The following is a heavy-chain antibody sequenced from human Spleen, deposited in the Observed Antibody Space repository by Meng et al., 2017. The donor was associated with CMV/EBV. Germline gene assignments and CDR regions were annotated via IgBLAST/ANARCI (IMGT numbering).Heavy chain of an antibody. D-gene: IGHD2-21*02. CDR3: ARDFTATNWLDP. CDR2: VNPNSGDT. V-gene: IGHV1-2*02. J-gene: IGHJ5*02. CDR1: GYTFTAYY. Sequence: ASVKVSCKASGYTFTAYYIHWVRQAPGQGLEWMGWVNPNSGDTNYAQKFQGRVTMTRDTSISTAYMELSRLRSDDTAVYYCARDFTATNWLDPWGQGTLVTVSS.